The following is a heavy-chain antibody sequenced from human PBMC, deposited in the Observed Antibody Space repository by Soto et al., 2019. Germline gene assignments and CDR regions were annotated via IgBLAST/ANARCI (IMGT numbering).Heavy chain of an antibody. J-gene: IGHJ4*02. D-gene: IGHD2-2*01. V-gene: IGHV4-39*01. Sequence: PSETLSLTCTVSNFSVLTSIYYWAWIRQPPGKGLEWVGTVYYTGTTYYNPSLQSRVTISIDTSKNQFSLNLNSVTAADTAVYYRARNWNLALVPAAYFDSWGQGTLVTVSS. CDR2: VYYTGTT. CDR1: NFSVLTSIYY. CDR3: ARNWNLALVPAAYFDS.